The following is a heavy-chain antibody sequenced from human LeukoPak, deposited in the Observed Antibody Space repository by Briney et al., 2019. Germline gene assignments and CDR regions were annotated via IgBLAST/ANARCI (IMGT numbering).Heavy chain of an antibody. CDR2: ISWNSGSI. Sequence: GGSLRLSCAASGFTFDDYAMQWVRQAPGKGLEWVSGISWNSGSIGYADSVKGRFTISRDNAKNSLYLQMNSLRAEDTALYYCAKAKITIFGVALFDYWGQGTLVTVSS. V-gene: IGHV3-9*01. D-gene: IGHD3-3*01. J-gene: IGHJ4*02. CDR3: AKAKITIFGVALFDY. CDR1: GFTFDDYA.